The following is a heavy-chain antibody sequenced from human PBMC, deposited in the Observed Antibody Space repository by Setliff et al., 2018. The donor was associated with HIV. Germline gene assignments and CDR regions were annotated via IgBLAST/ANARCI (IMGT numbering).Heavy chain of an antibody. Sequence: SETLSLTCDVSGDLIRSSYYYWAWIRQSPGRGLEWIGSVYYSGVTHYNPSLKSRATISVDTSMNHFSLNLTSVTAADTAAYYCARGRGDIVLLVYTYPPDSWGQGKLVTVSS. V-gene: IGHV4-39*07. CDR2: VYYSGVT. CDR3: ARGRGDIVLLVYTYPPDS. D-gene: IGHD2-8*01. J-gene: IGHJ4*02. CDR1: GDLIRSSYYY.